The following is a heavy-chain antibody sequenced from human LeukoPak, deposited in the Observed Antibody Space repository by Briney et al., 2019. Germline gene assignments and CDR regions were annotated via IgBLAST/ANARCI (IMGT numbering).Heavy chain of an antibody. CDR3: AKGEAGPI. D-gene: IGHD6-19*01. J-gene: IGHJ3*02. CDR1: GFTFSSYG. CDR2: ISYDGSNK. V-gene: IGHV3-30*18. Sequence: GRPLRLSCAASGFTFSSYGMHWVRQAPGKGLEWVAVISYDGSNKYYADSVKGRFTISRDNSKNTLYLQMNSLRAEDTAVYYCAKGEAGPIWGQGTMVTVSS.